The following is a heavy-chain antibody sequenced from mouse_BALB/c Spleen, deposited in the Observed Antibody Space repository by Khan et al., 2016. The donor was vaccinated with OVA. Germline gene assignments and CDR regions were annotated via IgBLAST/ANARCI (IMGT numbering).Heavy chain of an antibody. V-gene: IGHV9-3-1*01. D-gene: IGHD2-12*01. Sequence: QIQLVQSGPELKKPGETVKISCKASDYTFTNYGMNWVRQAPGKGLKWMGWINTYTGEPTYADDFKGRFAFSLETSASTAYLQINNLKNEDTATYFSSRKNYSYDRYFDVWGAGTTVTVSS. CDR3: SRKNYSYDRYFDV. J-gene: IGHJ1*01. CDR2: INTYTGEP. CDR1: DYTFTNYG.